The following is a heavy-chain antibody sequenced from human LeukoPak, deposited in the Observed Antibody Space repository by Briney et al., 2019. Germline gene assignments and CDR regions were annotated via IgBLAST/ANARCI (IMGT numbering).Heavy chain of an antibody. Sequence: PSETLSLTCAVYGESFSGYFWTWIRQPRGKGLEWIGEINHSGIINYNPFLKSRVTISVDTSKNQFSLKVTSLTAADTAVYYCARAPGTVAIDYWGQGTLVTVSS. D-gene: IGHD5-12*01. J-gene: IGHJ4*02. V-gene: IGHV4-34*01. CDR2: INHSGII. CDR3: ARAPGTVAIDY. CDR1: GESFSGYF.